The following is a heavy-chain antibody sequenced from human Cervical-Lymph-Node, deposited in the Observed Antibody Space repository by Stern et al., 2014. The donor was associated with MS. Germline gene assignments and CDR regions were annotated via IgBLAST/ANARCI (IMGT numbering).Heavy chain of an antibody. D-gene: IGHD4-17*01. CDR1: GYTFTSYD. CDR3: VRESNGDYEN. Sequence: QVQLVESGAEVKKPGASVKVSCKASGYTFTSYDINWVRQATGQGLEWMGYMNPHNGNTGYAQKFQGRVTMTKDTSRTTAYMELSSLRSEDTAVYYCVRESNGDYENWGQGTLVTVSS. CDR2: MNPHNGNT. J-gene: IGHJ4*02. V-gene: IGHV1-8*01.